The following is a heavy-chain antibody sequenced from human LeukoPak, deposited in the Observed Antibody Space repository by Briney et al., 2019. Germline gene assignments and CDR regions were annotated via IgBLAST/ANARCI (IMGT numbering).Heavy chain of an antibody. CDR1: GFSFTSYW. D-gene: IGHD7-27*01. CDR3: ARRELGILYYFDY. J-gene: IGHJ4*02. Sequence: GESLKISCKGSGFSFTSYWIGWVRQMPGKGLEWMGIIYPSDSDTTYSPSFQGQVTISADRSISTAYLQWSSLKASDTAIYYCARRELGILYYFDYWGQGTLVTVSS. CDR2: IYPSDSDT. V-gene: IGHV5-51*01.